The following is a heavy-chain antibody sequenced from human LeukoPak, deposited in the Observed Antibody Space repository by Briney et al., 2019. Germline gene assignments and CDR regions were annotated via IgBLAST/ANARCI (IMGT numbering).Heavy chain of an antibody. V-gene: IGHV3-64D*06. CDR2: INNNGGTT. D-gene: IGHD3-16*01. CDR3: VKTMVTFGGIIRADAFDI. CDR1: GFTFSIYA. Sequence: GGSLRLSCSASGFTFSIYAMHWVRQAPGKGLEYLSGINNNGGTTNYADSVKGRFTISRDNFKNTLYLQMSSLRPEDTAVYYRVKTMVTFGGIIRADAFDIWGQGTMVTVSS. J-gene: IGHJ3*02.